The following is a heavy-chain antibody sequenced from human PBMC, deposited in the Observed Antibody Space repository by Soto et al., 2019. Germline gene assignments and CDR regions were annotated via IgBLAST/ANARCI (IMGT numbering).Heavy chain of an antibody. V-gene: IGHV3-33*01. Sequence: QVHVVESGGGVVQPGRSLRLSCAASGFDFSMSGMHWVRQAPGKGLEWVALIWNSGSPQYYGDSVKGRFTISRDNSKNMVFLQMSSLRAEDKGVYYCGRAFQRGYGRAPFDSWGQGALVTVSS. CDR3: GRAFQRGYGRAPFDS. CDR2: IWNSGSPQ. CDR1: GFDFSMSG. D-gene: IGHD2-2*03. J-gene: IGHJ5*01.